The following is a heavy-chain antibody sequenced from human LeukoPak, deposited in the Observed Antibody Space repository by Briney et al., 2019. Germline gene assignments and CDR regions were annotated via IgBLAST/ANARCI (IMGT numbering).Heavy chain of an antibody. CDR2: INPNSCVT. V-gene: IGHV1-2*02. Sequence: ASVKVSCKASVYTFTGYYLHWVRQAPGQGLEWIGWINPNSCVTNYAQKFQGRVTLTRDTSITTAYMELSRLNSDDTAVYYCARDVSRSRDYWGQGTLVTVSS. J-gene: IGHJ4*02. CDR1: VYTFTGYY. CDR3: ARDVSRSRDY. D-gene: IGHD2-8*01.